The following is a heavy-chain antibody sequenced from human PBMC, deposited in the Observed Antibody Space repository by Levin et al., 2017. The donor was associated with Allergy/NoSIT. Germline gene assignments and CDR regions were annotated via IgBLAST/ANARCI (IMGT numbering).Heavy chain of an antibody. CDR3: ARDHDGEDEYFDF. Sequence: GGSLRLSCAASGFTFRTFWMSWVRQSPGKGPEWVANIKQDGSDKYYVDSVEGRFTVSRDNAKNSLYLQMNSLRVEDTAVYYCARDHDGEDEYFDFWGQGTLVTVSS. J-gene: IGHJ4*02. CDR1: GFTFRTFW. CDR2: IKQDGSDK. D-gene: IGHD3-10*01. V-gene: IGHV3-7*01.